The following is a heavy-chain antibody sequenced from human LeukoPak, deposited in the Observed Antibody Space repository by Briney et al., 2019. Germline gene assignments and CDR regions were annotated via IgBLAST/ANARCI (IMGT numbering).Heavy chain of an antibody. CDR2: IYYSGST. V-gene: IGHV4-59*01. CDR3: ARGGVYSSGWYFDK. Sequence: SETLSLTCTVSGGSISSYYWSWIRQPPGKGLEWIGYIYYSGSTDYNPSFKSRVTISIDTSKDQFSLKLSSVTAADTAVYHCARGGVYSSGWYFDKWGQGTLVTVSS. J-gene: IGHJ4*02. D-gene: IGHD6-19*01. CDR1: GGSISSYY.